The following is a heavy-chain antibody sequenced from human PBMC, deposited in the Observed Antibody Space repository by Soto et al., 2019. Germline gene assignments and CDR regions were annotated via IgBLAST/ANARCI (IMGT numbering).Heavy chain of an antibody. CDR2: ISGSGRNI. CDR1: GSTFSNYA. J-gene: IGHJ4*02. V-gene: IGHV3-23*01. D-gene: IGHD2-2*01. CDR3: TTLTFCTSTSCYGREGGY. Sequence: VQLLESGGGLVQPGKSLRLSCAASGSTFSNYAMSWVRQAPGKGLEWVSAISGSGRNIYYADSVKARFTISRDNSKNTLYLQMNSLRIEDMAVYYCTTLTFCTSTSCYGREGGYWGQGTLVTVSS.